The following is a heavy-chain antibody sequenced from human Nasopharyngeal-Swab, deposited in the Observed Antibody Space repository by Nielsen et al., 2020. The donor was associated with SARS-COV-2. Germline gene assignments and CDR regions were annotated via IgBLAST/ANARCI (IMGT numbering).Heavy chain of an antibody. CDR1: SGSFGVYT. V-gene: IGHV4-34*01. CDR3: ARGLSGVVPAPVLGLGPWYSYYYMDV. Sequence: SETLSLTFAVFSGSFGVYTWNWIRQPPGKGLEWIGEINHGGTTNNNPSHKSRVTASVDTSTNQFSLWLTSVTAADTAVYYCARGLSGVVPAPVLGLGPWYSYYYMDVWDKGTTVTVSS. J-gene: IGHJ6*03. CDR2: INHGGTT. D-gene: IGHD2-2*01.